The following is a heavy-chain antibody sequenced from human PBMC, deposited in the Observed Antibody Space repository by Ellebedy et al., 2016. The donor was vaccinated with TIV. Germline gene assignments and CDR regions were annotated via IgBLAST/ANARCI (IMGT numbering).Heavy chain of an antibody. J-gene: IGHJ4*02. V-gene: IGHV3-30*03. Sequence: GGSLRLXCAASGFTFRRFAMHWVRQAPGKGLEWVAFIPHAGRNEYYADSVKGRFTISRDNSRSTVYLQMNSLRPEDTAVYYCARDGRVGSYYRGVYWGQGTLVTVSS. CDR2: IPHAGRNE. CDR1: GFTFRRFA. CDR3: ARDGRVGSYYRGVY. D-gene: IGHD1-26*01.